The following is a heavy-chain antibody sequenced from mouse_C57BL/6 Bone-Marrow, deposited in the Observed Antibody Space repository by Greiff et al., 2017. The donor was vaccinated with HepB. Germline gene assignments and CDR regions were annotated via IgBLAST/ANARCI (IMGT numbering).Heavy chain of an antibody. CDR3: ANYGYDGRFAY. D-gene: IGHD2-2*01. Sequence: EVMLVESGGGLVKPGGSLKLSCAASGFTFSSYAMSWVRQTPEKRLEWVATISDGGSYTYYPDNVKGRFTISRDNAKNNLYLQMSHLKSEDTAMYYCANYGYDGRFAYWGQGTLVTVSA. CDR2: ISDGGSYT. V-gene: IGHV5-4*03. J-gene: IGHJ3*01. CDR1: GFTFSSYA.